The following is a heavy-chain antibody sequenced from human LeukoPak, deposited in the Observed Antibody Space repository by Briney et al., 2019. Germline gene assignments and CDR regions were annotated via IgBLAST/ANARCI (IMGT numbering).Heavy chain of an antibody. CDR2: ISAYNGNT. J-gene: IGHJ2*01. D-gene: IGHD1-26*01. V-gene: IGHV1-18*01. Sequence: GASVKVSCKASGFTFTSFGFSWVRQAPGQGLEWMGWISAYNGNTNYAQNLQGRVTMTTDASTSTVYMELSSLRSEDTAVYYCATGPLSGQNWYFDLWGRGTLVTVSS. CDR3: ATGPLSGQNWYFDL. CDR1: GFTFTSFG.